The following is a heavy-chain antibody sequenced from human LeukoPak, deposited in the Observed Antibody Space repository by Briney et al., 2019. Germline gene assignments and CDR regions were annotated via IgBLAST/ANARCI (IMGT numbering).Heavy chain of an antibody. CDR3: ARENITVDY. CDR1: RFTFSSYG. J-gene: IGHJ4*02. Sequence: PVGALRLSCAPSRFTFSSYGMHWGREAPGEGVEWGTLISYDVVNKYYADSVRGRFTISRDNAKNTLYLQMNSLRAEDTAVYYCARENITVDYWGQGTRVTVSS. V-gene: IGHV3-33*05. D-gene: IGHD2/OR15-2a*01. CDR2: ISYDVVNK.